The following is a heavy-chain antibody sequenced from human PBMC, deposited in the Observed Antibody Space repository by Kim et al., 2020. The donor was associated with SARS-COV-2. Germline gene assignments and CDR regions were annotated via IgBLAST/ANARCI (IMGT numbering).Heavy chain of an antibody. CDR1: GGSISSCSYY. J-gene: IGHJ6*02. CDR3: ARAPGISIILVASGYYYGMDV. V-gene: IGHV4-39*01. CDR2: IYYSGST. D-gene: IGHD3-22*01. Sequence: SETLSLTCTVSGGSISSCSYYWGWIRQPPGKGLAWIGSIYYSGSTYYNPSLKSRVTISVDTSKNQFSLKLSSVTAAHTAVYYCARAPGISIILVASGYYYGMDVWGQGTTVTVSS.